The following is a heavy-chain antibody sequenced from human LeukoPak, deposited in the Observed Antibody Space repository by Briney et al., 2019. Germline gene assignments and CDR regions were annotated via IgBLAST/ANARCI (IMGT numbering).Heavy chain of an antibody. Sequence: SETLSLTCTVSGGSISSYYWSWIRQPPGKGLEWIGSIYHSGSTYYNPSLKSRVTISVDTSKNQFSLKLSSVTAADTAVYYCARDQSSGSIDYWGQGTLVTVSS. J-gene: IGHJ4*02. V-gene: IGHV4-38-2*02. CDR3: ARDQSSGSIDY. D-gene: IGHD6-19*01. CDR2: IYHSGST. CDR1: GGSISSYY.